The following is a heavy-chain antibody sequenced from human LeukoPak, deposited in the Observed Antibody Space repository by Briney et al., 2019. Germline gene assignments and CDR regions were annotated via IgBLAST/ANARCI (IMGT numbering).Heavy chain of an antibody. CDR3: ARLRNSGWSYFEY. CDR2: IYPADSDT. V-gene: IGHV5-51*01. CDR1: GYSFTSFW. D-gene: IGHD6-19*01. Sequence: GESLKISCQNSGYSFTSFWIGWVRQVPGKGLEWVGFIYPADSDTRYSPSSQGQVTLSADKSISTAYLEWSSLKASDTAVYYCARLRNSGWSYFEYWGQGTLVTVSS. J-gene: IGHJ4*02.